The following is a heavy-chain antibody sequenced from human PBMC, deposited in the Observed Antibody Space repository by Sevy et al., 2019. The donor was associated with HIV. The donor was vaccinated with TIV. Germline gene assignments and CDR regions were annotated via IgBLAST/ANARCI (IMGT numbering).Heavy chain of an antibody. Sequence: ASVKVSYKVSGYTLTELSMHWVRQAPGKGLKWMGSFDPEDGEPIYAQKFQGRVTMTDDTSTDTAYMELSSLRSADTAVDYCATSSDYYERSGSNFDFWGQGTLVTVSS. V-gene: IGHV1-24*01. CDR2: FDPEDGEP. J-gene: IGHJ4*02. CDR1: GYTLTELS. CDR3: ATSSDYYERSGSNFDF. D-gene: IGHD3-22*01.